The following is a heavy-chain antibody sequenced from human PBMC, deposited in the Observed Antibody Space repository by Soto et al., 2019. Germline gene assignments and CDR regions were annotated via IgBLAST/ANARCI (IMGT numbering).Heavy chain of an antibody. Sequence: SVKVSCKASGGTFSSYTISWVRQAPGQGLEWMGRIIPILGIANYAQKFQGRVTITADKSTSTAYMELSSLRSEDTAVYYCARDLRQQLAYNRFDPWGQGTLVTVSS. CDR3: ARDLRQQLAYNRFDP. CDR2: IIPILGIA. V-gene: IGHV1-69*04. D-gene: IGHD6-13*01. J-gene: IGHJ5*02. CDR1: GGTFSSYT.